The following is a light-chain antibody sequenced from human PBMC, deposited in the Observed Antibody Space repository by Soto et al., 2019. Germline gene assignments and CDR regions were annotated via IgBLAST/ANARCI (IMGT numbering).Light chain of an antibody. CDR1: QSISSW. CDR3: LQDHDDSWT. V-gene: IGKV1-5*01. CDR2: AAS. J-gene: IGKJ1*01. Sequence: DIQMTQSPSTLSASVGDRVTITCRASQSISSWLAWYQQKPGKAPTLLIYAASNLQSGVLSRFRGSRSGTEFTLTVSSLQPEDFATYYCLQDHDDSWTFGQGTKVDIK.